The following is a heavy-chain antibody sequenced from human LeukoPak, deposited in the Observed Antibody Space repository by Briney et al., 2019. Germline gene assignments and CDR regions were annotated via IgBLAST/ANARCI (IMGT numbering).Heavy chain of an antibody. Sequence: GSLRLSCAASGFTFSDYYMSWIRQAPGKGLEWIGSIYYSGSTYYNPSLKSRVTISVDTSKNQFSLKLSSVTAADTAVYYCASLSGAYNWFDPWGQGTLVTVSS. CDR1: GFTFSDYY. J-gene: IGHJ5*02. D-gene: IGHD1-26*01. CDR2: IYYSGST. CDR3: ASLSGAYNWFDP. V-gene: IGHV4-59*05.